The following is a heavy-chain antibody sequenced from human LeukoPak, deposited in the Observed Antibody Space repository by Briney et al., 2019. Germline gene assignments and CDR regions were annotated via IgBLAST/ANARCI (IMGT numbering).Heavy chain of an antibody. CDR3: ARYYGSGSYSRADAFDI. V-gene: IGHV4-39*01. J-gene: IGHJ3*02. D-gene: IGHD3-10*01. CDR2: IYYSGST. Sequence: TSETLSLTCTVSGGSISSSSYYWGWIRQPPGKGLEWIGSIYYSGSTYYNPSLKSRVTISVDTSKNQFSLKLSSVTAADTAVYYCARYYGSGSYSRADAFDIWGQGTMVTVSS. CDR1: GGSISSSSYY.